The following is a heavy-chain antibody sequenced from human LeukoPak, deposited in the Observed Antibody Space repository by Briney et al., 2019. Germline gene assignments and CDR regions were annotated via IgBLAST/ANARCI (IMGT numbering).Heavy chain of an antibody. CDR3: ARDWGYCSSTSRYLVY. Sequence: GASVKVSCKASGYTFTSYGISWVRQAPGQGLEWMGWISAYNGNTNYAQKLQGRVTMTTDTSTSTAYMELRSLRSDDTAVYYCARDWGYCSSTSRYLVYWGQGTLVTVSS. CDR1: GYTFTSYG. J-gene: IGHJ4*02. CDR2: ISAYNGNT. V-gene: IGHV1-18*01. D-gene: IGHD2-2*01.